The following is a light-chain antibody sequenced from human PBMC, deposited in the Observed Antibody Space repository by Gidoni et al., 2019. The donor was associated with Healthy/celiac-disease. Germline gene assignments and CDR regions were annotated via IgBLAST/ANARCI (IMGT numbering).Light chain of an antibody. Sequence: DIQMTQSPSSLSASVGDRVTITCRASQSISSYLNWYQQKPGKAAKLLIYAASSLQSGVLSRFSGSGSGTDFTLTISSLQPEDFATYYCQQSYSTPPWTFGQGTKVEIK. CDR1: QSISSY. CDR2: AAS. J-gene: IGKJ1*01. CDR3: QQSYSTPPWT. V-gene: IGKV1-39*01.